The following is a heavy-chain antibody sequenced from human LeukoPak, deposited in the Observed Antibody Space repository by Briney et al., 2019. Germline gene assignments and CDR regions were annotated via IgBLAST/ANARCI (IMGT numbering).Heavy chain of an antibody. CDR3: ARKDSVSRGLYYCYYGMDV. V-gene: IGHV1-46*01. Sequence: ASVKVSCKASGYTFTSYYMHWVRQAPGQGLEWMGIINPSGGSTSYAQKFQGRVTMTRDTSTSTVYMELSSLRSEDTAVYYCARKDSVSRGLYYCYYGMDVWGQGTTVTVSS. D-gene: IGHD3-10*01. J-gene: IGHJ6*02. CDR2: INPSGGST. CDR1: GYTFTSYY.